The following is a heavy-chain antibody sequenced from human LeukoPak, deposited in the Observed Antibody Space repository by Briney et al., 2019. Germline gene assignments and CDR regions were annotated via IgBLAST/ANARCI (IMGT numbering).Heavy chain of an antibody. CDR3: ARGGAAPTPYYYDYYIDV. Sequence: PGGSLRLSCAASGFTVSSNYMSWVRQAPGKGLEWVSVIYSGGSTYYADSVKGRFTISRDNSKNTLYLQMNSLRAEDTAVYYCARGGAAPTPYYYDYYIDVWGKGTTVTVSS. D-gene: IGHD6-25*01. CDR1: GFTVSSNY. J-gene: IGHJ6*03. V-gene: IGHV3-53*01. CDR2: IYSGGST.